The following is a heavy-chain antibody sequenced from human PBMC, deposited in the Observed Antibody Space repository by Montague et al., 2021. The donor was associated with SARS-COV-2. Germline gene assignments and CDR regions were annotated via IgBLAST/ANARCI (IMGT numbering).Heavy chain of an antibody. V-gene: IGHV4-34*01. CDR1: GGSFSCYY. Sequence: SETLSLTCAVYGGSFSCYYWSWIRQPPGKGLEWIGEINHSGSTKYNPSLKSRVSVSVDKSWNQFSLRLTSVTAADTAIYYCARRGSGRSDLDYWGQGTLVTVSS. CDR2: INHSGST. CDR3: ARRGSGRSDLDY. J-gene: IGHJ4*02. D-gene: IGHD1-26*01.